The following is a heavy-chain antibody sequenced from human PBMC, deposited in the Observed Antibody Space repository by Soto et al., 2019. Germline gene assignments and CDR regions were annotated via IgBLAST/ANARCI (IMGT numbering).Heavy chain of an antibody. J-gene: IGHJ4*02. CDR2: NRNKANSYAT. CDR3: ISHSPDDMLRT. CDR1: GFTFSGSS. D-gene: IGHD2-8*01. Sequence: EVQLVESGGGLVQPGGSLKLSCAASGFTFSGSSVHWVRQASGKGLEWVGRNRNKANSYATAYDASVRGRFTISRDDSNNTAFLQMNSLNTEATAVYYCISHSPDDMLRTWGQGTLFNVAS. V-gene: IGHV3-73*02.